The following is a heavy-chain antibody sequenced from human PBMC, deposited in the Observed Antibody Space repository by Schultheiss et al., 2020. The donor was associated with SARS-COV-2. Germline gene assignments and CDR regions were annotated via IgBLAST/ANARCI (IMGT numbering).Heavy chain of an antibody. D-gene: IGHD3-10*01. CDR1: GGSFSGYY. CDR2: IYYSGST. V-gene: IGHV4-34*01. J-gene: IGHJ6*03. CDR3: ASLMVRGVILDYYYYMDV. Sequence: SETLSLTCAVYGGSFSGYYWSWIRQPPGKGLEWIGSIYYSGSTYYNPSLKSRVTISVDTSKNQFSLKLSSVTAADTAVYYCASLMVRGVILDYYYYMDVWGKGTTVTVSS.